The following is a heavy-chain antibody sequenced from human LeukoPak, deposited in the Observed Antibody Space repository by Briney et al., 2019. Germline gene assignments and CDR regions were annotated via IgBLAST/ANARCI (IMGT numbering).Heavy chain of an antibody. V-gene: IGHV3-53*01. CDR1: GFTVSSNY. D-gene: IGHD1-7*01. CDR2: IYSGGDT. CDR3: AAKVELRSNGPYFNS. J-gene: IGHJ4*02. Sequence: GGSLRLSCAPSGFTVSSNYMSWVRQAPGEGLEWVSVIYSGGDTFYADSVKGRFTISRDNSKNTLYLLMNSMGCEDTAVYYCAAKVELRSNGPYFNSWGQGTLVTVSS.